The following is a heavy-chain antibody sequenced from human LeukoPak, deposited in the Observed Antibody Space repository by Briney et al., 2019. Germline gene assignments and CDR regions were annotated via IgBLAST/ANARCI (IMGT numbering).Heavy chain of an antibody. D-gene: IGHD1-7*01. CDR3: ATAGNYRFDY. Sequence: PGGSLRLSCAGSGFIFSSTWMHWVRQAPGEGLVWVSRINSDGSTINYADSVKGRLTISRDNAKNTLYLQMNSLRVEDTALYFCATAGNYRFDYWGQGTLDTVSS. CDR1: GFIFSSTW. V-gene: IGHV3-74*01. CDR2: INSDGSTI. J-gene: IGHJ4*02.